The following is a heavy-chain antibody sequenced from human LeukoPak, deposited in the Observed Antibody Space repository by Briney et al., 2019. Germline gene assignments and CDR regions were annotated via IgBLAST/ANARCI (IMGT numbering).Heavy chain of an antibody. D-gene: IGHD1-26*01. CDR2: ISSSSSYI. J-gene: IGHJ4*02. CDR3: ARDGVARGGSYGLYFDY. CDR1: GFTFSSYS. V-gene: IGHV3-21*01. Sequence: GGSLRLSCAASGFTFSSYSMNWVRQAPGKGLEWVSSISSSSSYIYYADSVKGRFTISRDNAKNSLYLQMNSLRAEDTAVYYCARDGVARGGSYGLYFDYWGQGTLVTVSS.